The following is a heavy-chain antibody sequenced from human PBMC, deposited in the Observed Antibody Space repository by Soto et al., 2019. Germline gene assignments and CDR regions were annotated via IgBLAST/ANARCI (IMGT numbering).Heavy chain of an antibody. CDR2: MSGSGGSA. V-gene: IGHV3-23*01. D-gene: IGHD3-22*01. Sequence: PGGSLRLSCAASGFTFSNYAMSWVRQPPGKGLEWVSSMSGSGGSAYYADSVKGRFTISRDNSKNTLYLQMNSLRDEDTAIYYCAKDSLYYDSSGYYAYWGQGILVTVSS. CDR1: GFTFSNYA. CDR3: AKDSLYYDSSGYYAY. J-gene: IGHJ4*02.